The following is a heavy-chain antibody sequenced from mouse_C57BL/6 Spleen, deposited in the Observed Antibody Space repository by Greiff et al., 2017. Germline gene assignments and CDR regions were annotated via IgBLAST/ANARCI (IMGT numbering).Heavy chain of an antibody. CDR3: AKRGARARLAWFAY. J-gene: IGHJ3*01. D-gene: IGHD3-1*01. CDR2: IYPGSGST. Sequence: VQLQQPGAELVKPGASVKMSCKASGYTFTSYWITWVKQRPGQGLEWIGDIYPGSGSTNYNEKFKSKATLTVDTSSSTAYMQLSSLTSEDSAVYYCAKRGARARLAWFAYWGQGTLVTVSA. CDR1: GYTFTSYW. V-gene: IGHV1-55*01.